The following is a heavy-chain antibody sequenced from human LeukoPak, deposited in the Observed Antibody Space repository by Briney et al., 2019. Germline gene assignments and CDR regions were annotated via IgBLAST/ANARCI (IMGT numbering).Heavy chain of an antibody. CDR3: ARGRVSSSTWYSTYYYYFYMDV. D-gene: IGHD6-13*01. CDR2: IYYNGST. V-gene: IGHV4-59*01. CDR1: GFIFSSYA. J-gene: IGHJ6*03. Sequence: GSLRLSCAASGFIFSSYAMSWVRQAPGKGLEWIGYIYYNGSTNYNPSLKSRVTISVDTSKNHFSLELSSATAADTAVYFCARGRVSSSTWYSTYYYYFYMDVWGKGTTVTVSS.